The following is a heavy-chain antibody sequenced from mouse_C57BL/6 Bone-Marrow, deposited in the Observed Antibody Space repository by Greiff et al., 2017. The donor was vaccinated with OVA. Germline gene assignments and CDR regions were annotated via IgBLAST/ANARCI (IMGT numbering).Heavy chain of an antibody. D-gene: IGHD1-1*01. CDR3: ARLTTVVPYAMDY. CDR2: IYPGGGYT. CDR1: GYTFTNYW. V-gene: IGHV1-63*01. Sequence: VQLQESGAELVRPGTSVKMSCKASGYTFTNYWIGWAKQRPGHGLEWIGDIYPGGGYTNYNEKFKGKATLTAYKSSSTAYMQFSSLTSEDSAIYYCARLTTVVPYAMDYWGQGTSVTVSS. J-gene: IGHJ4*01.